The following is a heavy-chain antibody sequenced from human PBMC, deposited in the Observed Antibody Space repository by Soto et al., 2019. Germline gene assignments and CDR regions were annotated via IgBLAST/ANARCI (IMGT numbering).Heavy chain of an antibody. V-gene: IGHV3-33*01. Sequence: QVQLVESGGGVVQPGRSLKLSCAASGFTFSSYGMHWVRQAPGKGLEWVAVIRYDGSNKYYADSVKGRFTISRDNSKNPLYLQMNSLRAEDTAVYYCARDRIVGATKIYYGMDVWGQGTTVTVSS. CDR2: IRYDGSNK. D-gene: IGHD1-26*01. CDR1: GFTFSSYG. CDR3: ARDRIVGATKIYYGMDV. J-gene: IGHJ6*02.